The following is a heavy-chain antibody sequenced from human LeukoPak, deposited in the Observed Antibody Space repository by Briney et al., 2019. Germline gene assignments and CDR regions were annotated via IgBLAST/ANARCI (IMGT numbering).Heavy chain of an antibody. CDR2: IIPIFGTA. V-gene: IGHV1-69*13. CDR3: ARRRYSGYVTDY. D-gene: IGHD5-12*01. CDR1: GGTFSSYA. Sequence: SVKVSCKASGGTFSSYAISWVRQAPGQGLEWMGGIIPIFGTANYAQKFQGRVTITADESTSTAYMELSSLRSDDTAVYYCARRRYSGYVTDYWGQGTLVTVSS. J-gene: IGHJ4*02.